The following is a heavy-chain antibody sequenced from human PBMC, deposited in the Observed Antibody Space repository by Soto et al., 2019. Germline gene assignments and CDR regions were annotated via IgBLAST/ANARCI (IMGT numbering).Heavy chain of an antibody. Sequence: SETLSLTCAVYGGSFSGYYWSWIRQPPGKGLEWIGEINHSGSTNYNPSLKSRVTISVDTSKNQFSLKLSSVTAADTAVYYCARKGNYYGSGSRKAPFGYWGQGTLVTVSS. V-gene: IGHV4-34*01. J-gene: IGHJ4*02. D-gene: IGHD3-10*01. CDR2: INHSGST. CDR1: GGSFSGYY. CDR3: ARKGNYYGSGSRKAPFGY.